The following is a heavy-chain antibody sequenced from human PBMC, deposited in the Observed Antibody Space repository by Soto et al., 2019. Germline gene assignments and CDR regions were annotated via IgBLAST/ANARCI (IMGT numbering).Heavy chain of an antibody. CDR1: GDSVTSHY. V-gene: IGHV4-59*08. J-gene: IGHJ6*03. CDR3: ARRVRGYDDYYYYYMDV. D-gene: IGHD5-12*01. CDR2: MHYSGFS. Sequence: PSETLSVTCSFSGDSVTSHYLTWIRQSPEKGLEWIGYMHYSGFSHYNPSLKSRLTISVDTSKNQFTLKLSSVTAADTAVYYCARRVRGYDDYYYYYMDVWGKGTTVTVSS.